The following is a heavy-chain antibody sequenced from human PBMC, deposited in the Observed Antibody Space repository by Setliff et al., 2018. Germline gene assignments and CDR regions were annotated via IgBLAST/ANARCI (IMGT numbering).Heavy chain of an antibody. Sequence: SETLSLTCTVSGASISSPTYSWGWIRQPPGKGLEWVGTVYSSGSTYYNTSLRGRISISVDTSKNQFSLKLSSVTATDTAVYYCARHVGIRGRGYNYYYYYMDVWGKGTTVTVSS. J-gene: IGHJ6*03. D-gene: IGHD3-10*01. CDR1: GASISSPTYS. CDR2: VYSSGST. V-gene: IGHV4-39*01. CDR3: ARHVGIRGRGYNYYYYYMDV.